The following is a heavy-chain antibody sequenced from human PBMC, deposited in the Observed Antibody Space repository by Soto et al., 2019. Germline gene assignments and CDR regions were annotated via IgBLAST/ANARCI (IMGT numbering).Heavy chain of an antibody. CDR3: TTSYDFWSGPTPHYFDY. V-gene: IGHV3-15*01. D-gene: IGHD3-3*01. CDR2: IKSKTDGGTT. J-gene: IGHJ4*02. CDR1: GFTFSNAW. Sequence: GGSLRLSCAASGFTFSNAWMSWVRQAPGKGLEWVGRIKSKTDGGTTDYAAPVKGRFTISRDDSKNTLYLQMNSLKTEDTAVYYCTTSYDFWSGPTPHYFDYWGQGTLVTVSS.